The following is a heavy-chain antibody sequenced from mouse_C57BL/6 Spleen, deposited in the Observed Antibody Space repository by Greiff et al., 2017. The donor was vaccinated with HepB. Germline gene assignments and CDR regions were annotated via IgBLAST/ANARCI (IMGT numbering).Heavy chain of an antibody. CDR3: ARFYGSSFPWFAY. Sequence: EVQLVESGGDLVKPGGSLKLSCAASGFTFSSYGMSWVRQTPDKRLEWVATISSGGSYTYYPDSVKGRFTISRDNAKNTLYLQMSSLKSEDTARYYCARFYGSSFPWFAYWGQGTLVTVSA. CDR1: GFTFSSYG. D-gene: IGHD1-1*01. CDR2: ISSGGSYT. J-gene: IGHJ3*01. V-gene: IGHV5-6*01.